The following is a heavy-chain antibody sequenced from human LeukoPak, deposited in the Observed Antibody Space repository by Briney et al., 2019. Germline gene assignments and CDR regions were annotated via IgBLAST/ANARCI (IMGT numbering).Heavy chain of an antibody. CDR2: ISSSSSYI. J-gene: IGHJ4*02. CDR1: GFTFSSYS. Sequence: PGGSLRLSCAASGFTFSSYSMNWVRQAPGKGLEWASSISSSSSYIYYADSVKGRFTISRDNAKNSLYLQMNSLRAEDTAVYYCARDVIVVVPAVDGEGWYFDYWGQGTLVTVSS. V-gene: IGHV3-21*01. D-gene: IGHD2-2*01. CDR3: ARDVIVVVPAVDGEGWYFDY.